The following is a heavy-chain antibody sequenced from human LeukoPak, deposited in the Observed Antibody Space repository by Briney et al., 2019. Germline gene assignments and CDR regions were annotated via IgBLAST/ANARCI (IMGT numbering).Heavy chain of an antibody. Sequence: GASVKVSCKASGGTFSSYAISWVRQAPGQGLEWMGRIIPILGIANYAQKFQGRVTITADKSTSTAYMELSSLRSEDTAVYYCARESCSSTSCYGYYYYGMDVWGQGTTVTVSS. V-gene: IGHV1-69*04. D-gene: IGHD2-2*01. CDR1: GGTFSSYA. CDR3: ARESCSSTSCYGYYYYGMDV. CDR2: IIPILGIA. J-gene: IGHJ6*02.